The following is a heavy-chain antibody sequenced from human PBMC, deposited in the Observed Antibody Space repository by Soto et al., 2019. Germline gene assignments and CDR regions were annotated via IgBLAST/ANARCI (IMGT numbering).Heavy chain of an antibody. D-gene: IGHD2-2*01. CDR1: GGTFSSYA. CDR2: IIPIFGTA. V-gene: IGHV1-69*13. J-gene: IGHJ4*02. CDR3: ARRADCSSTSCYSWYYFDY. Sequence: SVKVSCKASGGTFSSYAISWVRQAPGQGLEWMGGIIPIFGTANYAQKFQGRVTITADESTSTAYMELSSLRSEDTAVYYCARRADCSSTSCYSWYYFDYWGQGTLVTVSS.